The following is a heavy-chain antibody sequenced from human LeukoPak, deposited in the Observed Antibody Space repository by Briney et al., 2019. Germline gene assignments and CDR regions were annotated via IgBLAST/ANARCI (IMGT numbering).Heavy chain of an antibody. CDR2: IYSGGST. Sequence: GGSLRLSCAASGFTVSSNYMSWVRQAPWKGLEWVSVIYSGGSTYYADSVKGRFTISRDNSKNTLYLQMNSLKTEDTAVYYCTTPVAAAGGFDAFDIWGQGTMVTVSS. CDR1: GFTVSSNY. CDR3: TTPVAAAGGFDAFDI. V-gene: IGHV3-53*01. J-gene: IGHJ3*02. D-gene: IGHD6-13*01.